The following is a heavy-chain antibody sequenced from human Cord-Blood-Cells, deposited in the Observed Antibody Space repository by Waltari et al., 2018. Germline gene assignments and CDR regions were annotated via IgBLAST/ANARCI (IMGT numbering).Heavy chain of an antibody. D-gene: IGHD7-27*01. Sequence: QVQLVQSGAEVKKPGSSVKVSCKASGGTFSRSAISWVRQAPGQGLEWMGGIIHIFGTANYAQKFQGTVTITADESTSTAYMELSSLRSEDTAVYYCASDNWGDWYFDLWGRGTLVTVSS. J-gene: IGHJ2*01. CDR3: ASDNWGDWYFDL. V-gene: IGHV1-69*01. CDR1: GGTFSRSA. CDR2: IIHIFGTA.